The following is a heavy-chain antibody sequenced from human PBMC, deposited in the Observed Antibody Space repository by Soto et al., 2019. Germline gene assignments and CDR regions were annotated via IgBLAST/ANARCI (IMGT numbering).Heavy chain of an antibody. CDR3: ASDPHEVPAGGYGMDV. D-gene: IGHD2-2*01. V-gene: IGHV4-30-4*01. CDR1: GGSITSGDYY. Sequence: QVQLQESGPGLVKPSQTLSLTCTVSGGSITSGDYYWTWIRQTPGKGLEWIGYSYSSGSTRYNPSVESRVTISVDTSKNQFSLKLRSVTAADTAVYYCASDPHEVPAGGYGMDVWGQGTTVTVSS. CDR2: SYSSGST. J-gene: IGHJ6*02.